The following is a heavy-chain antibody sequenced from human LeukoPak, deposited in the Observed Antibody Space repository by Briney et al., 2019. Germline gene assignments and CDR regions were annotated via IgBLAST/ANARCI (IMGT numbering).Heavy chain of an antibody. CDR2: INPSGSRT. CDR3: ARASSDSSGFYPLGY. CDR1: GYSFATSY. J-gene: IGHJ4*02. V-gene: IGHV1-46*01. Sequence: ASVKVSCKASGYSFATSYVHWVRQAPGQGLEWMGIINPSGSRTGYAQKFQGRLTMTRDMSTTTVYMELSSLRSEDTAVYYCARASSDSSGFYPLGYWGQGTLVTVSS. D-gene: IGHD3-22*01.